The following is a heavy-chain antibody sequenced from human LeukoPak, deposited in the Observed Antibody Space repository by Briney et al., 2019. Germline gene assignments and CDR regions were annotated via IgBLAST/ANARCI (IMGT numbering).Heavy chain of an antibody. Sequence: PSGTLSLTCTVSGGSISSYYWSWIRQPPGKGLEWIGYIYYSGSTNYNPSLKSRVTISVDTSKNQFSLKLSSVTAADTAVYYCARGYDFWSGYEAFDIWGQGTMVTVSS. J-gene: IGHJ3*02. V-gene: IGHV4-59*01. D-gene: IGHD3-3*01. CDR3: ARGYDFWSGYEAFDI. CDR1: GGSISSYY. CDR2: IYYSGST.